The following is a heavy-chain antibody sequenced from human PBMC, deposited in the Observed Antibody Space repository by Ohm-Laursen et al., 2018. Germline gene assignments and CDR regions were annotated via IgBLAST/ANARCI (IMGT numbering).Heavy chain of an antibody. CDR3: ARTRNFQPYDV. J-gene: IGHJ3*01. CDR1: GFTFDDHY. CDR2: SRDKANSYTT. Sequence: SLRLSCAASGFTFDDHYMDWVRQAPGKGLELVARSRDKANSYTTAYVASVKGRFSISRDDSENSLYLRMNSLKTEDTAVYYCARTRNFQPYDVWGQGTMVIVSS. V-gene: IGHV3-72*01. D-gene: IGHD2/OR15-2a*01.